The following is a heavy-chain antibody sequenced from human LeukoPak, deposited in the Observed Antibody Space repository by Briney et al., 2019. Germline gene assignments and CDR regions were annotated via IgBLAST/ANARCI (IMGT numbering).Heavy chain of an antibody. Sequence: GGSLRLSCAASGFTFSSYSINWVRQAPGKGREWVSYISSSSSTIYYAGSVKGRFTISRDNAKKPLYLQMNSLRAEDTAVYYCARDPVASYYFDYWGQGTLVTVSS. V-gene: IGHV3-48*01. CDR1: GFTFSSYS. D-gene: IGHD4-23*01. J-gene: IGHJ4*02. CDR2: ISSSSSTI. CDR3: ARDPVASYYFDY.